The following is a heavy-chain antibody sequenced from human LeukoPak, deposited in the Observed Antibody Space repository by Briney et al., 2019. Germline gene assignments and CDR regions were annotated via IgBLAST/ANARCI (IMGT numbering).Heavy chain of an antibody. CDR2: IYYSETT. Sequence: SETLSLTCAVSGGSISSSSYYWGWIRQPPGKGLEWIGNIYYSETTYYNPSLGSQVTISINTSNNQFTLKLSSVTAADSAVYYCARTPHPTVTTHWYWGQGILVTVAS. J-gene: IGHJ4*02. V-gene: IGHV4-39*01. CDR1: GGSISSSSYY. D-gene: IGHD4-17*01. CDR3: ARTPHPTVTTHWY.